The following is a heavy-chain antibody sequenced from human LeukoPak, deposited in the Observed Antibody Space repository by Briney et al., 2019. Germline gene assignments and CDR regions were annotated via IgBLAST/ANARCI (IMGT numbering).Heavy chain of an antibody. J-gene: IGHJ4*02. V-gene: IGHV3-74*01. CDR3: AREGYGDTPFDY. Sequence: GGSLRLSCEVSGFTFSRYWMHWVRQGPGEELVWISRTNTGGTSTIYADSVKGRFTISRDNAKNSLYLQMNSLRAEDAAVYYCAREGYGDTPFDYWGQGTLVTVSS. D-gene: IGHD4-17*01. CDR2: TNTGGTST. CDR1: GFTFSRYW.